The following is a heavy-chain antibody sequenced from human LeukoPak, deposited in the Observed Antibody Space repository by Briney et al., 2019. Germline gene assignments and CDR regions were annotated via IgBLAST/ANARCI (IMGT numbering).Heavy chain of an antibody. CDR3: ATEVVGYGDVHYFDS. CDR1: GYTLTEVS. CDR2: FDPADGEP. J-gene: IGHJ4*02. V-gene: IGHV1-24*01. Sequence: GASVKVSCKISGYTLTEVSMHWVRQAPGKGLEWMGGFDPADGEPIYAQKFQGRVTMSEDTSTDTAYMDLSSLRSEDTAVYYCATEVVGYGDVHYFDSWRQGTLVTVSS. D-gene: IGHD4-17*01.